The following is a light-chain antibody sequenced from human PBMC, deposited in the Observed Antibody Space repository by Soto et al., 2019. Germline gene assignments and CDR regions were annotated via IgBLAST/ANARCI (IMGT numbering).Light chain of an antibody. CDR2: DAS. J-gene: IGKJ4*01. CDR3: QQRYDWPLT. Sequence: EIVLTQSPATLSLSPGERATLSCRASQTVYNYLVWYQQRPGQAPRLLISDASNMATGIPDRFSGSGSGTDFTLTINSLEPEDLAIYFCQQRYDWPLTFGGGSKIEMK. CDR1: QTVYNY. V-gene: IGKV3-11*01.